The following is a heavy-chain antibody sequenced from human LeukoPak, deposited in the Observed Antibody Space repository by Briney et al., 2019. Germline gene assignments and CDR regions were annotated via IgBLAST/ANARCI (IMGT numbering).Heavy chain of an antibody. Sequence: PGRSLRLSCAASGFTFSSYAMHWVRQAPGKGLEWVAVISYDGSNKYYADSVKGRFTISRDNSKNTLYLQMNSLRAEDTAVYYCAKDPEPFSANWFFDYWGQGTLVTVSS. V-gene: IGHV3-30-3*01. CDR2: ISYDGSNK. J-gene: IGHJ4*02. D-gene: IGHD1-1*01. CDR3: AKDPEPFSANWFFDY. CDR1: GFTFSSYA.